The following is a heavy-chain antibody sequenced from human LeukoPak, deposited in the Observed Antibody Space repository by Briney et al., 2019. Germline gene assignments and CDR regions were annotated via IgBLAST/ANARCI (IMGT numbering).Heavy chain of an antibody. J-gene: IGHJ6*03. Sequence: PSETLSLTCTVSGGSISSFYWSWIRQPPGKGLELIGYIYYSRSTKYNPSLKSRVTISVDTSKNQLSLKLRSVTATDTAVYYCARDVPRGTGYMDVWGKGTTVTVSS. CDR2: IYYSRST. V-gene: IGHV4-59*01. CDR3: ARDVPRGTGYMDV. CDR1: GGSISSFY. D-gene: IGHD3-10*01.